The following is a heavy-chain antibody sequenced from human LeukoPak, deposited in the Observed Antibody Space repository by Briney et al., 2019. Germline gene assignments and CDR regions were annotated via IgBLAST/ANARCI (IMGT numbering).Heavy chain of an antibody. V-gene: IGHV1-69*13. J-gene: IGHJ5*02. D-gene: IGHD5-18*01. CDR3: ARDPGGYSYGLRFDP. Sequence: SVKVSCKASGGTFSSYAISWVRQAPGQGLGWMGGIIPIFGTANYAQKFQGRVTITADESTSTAYMELSSLRSEDTAVYYCARDPGGYSYGLRFDPWGQGTLVTVSS. CDR1: GGTFSSYA. CDR2: IIPIFGTA.